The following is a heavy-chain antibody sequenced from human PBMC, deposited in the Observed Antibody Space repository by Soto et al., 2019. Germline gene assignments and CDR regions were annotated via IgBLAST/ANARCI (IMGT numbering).Heavy chain of an antibody. Sequence: PSETLSLTCTVSGGSISGGDYYWMWIRQPPGKGLDWIGYIYYSGSTYYNPSLKSRVTISVDTSKNQFSLKLSSVTAADTAVYYCASAPSTSNPSDYWGQGTLVTFSS. V-gene: IGHV4-30-4*01. CDR2: IYYSGST. CDR1: GGSISGGDYY. D-gene: IGHD2-2*01. CDR3: ASAPSTSNPSDY. J-gene: IGHJ4*02.